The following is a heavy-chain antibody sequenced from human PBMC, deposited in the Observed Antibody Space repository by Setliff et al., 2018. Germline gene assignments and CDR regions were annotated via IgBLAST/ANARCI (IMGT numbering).Heavy chain of an antibody. CDR1: GGTFSSYT. CDR3: AAERYSGGSCCWFDP. CDR2: IIPILGIA. V-gene: IGHV1-69*02. D-gene: IGHD2-15*01. Sequence: SVKVSCKASGGTFSSYTISWVRQAPGQGLEWMGRIIPILGIANYAQKFQGRVTITRDMSTNTAYMELSSLRSDDTAVYYCAAERYSGGSCCWFDPWGQGTLVTVSS. J-gene: IGHJ5*02.